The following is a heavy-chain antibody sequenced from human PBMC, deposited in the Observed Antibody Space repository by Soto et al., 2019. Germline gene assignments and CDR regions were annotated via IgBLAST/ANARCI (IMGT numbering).Heavy chain of an antibody. CDR3: ANVPTKYYYYYYMDV. V-gene: IGHV3-23*01. J-gene: IGHJ6*03. CDR2: TSGSGGST. Sequence: GGSLRLSCAASGFTFSSYAMSWVRQAPGKGLEWVSATSGSGGSTYYADSVKGRFTISRDNSKNTLYLQMNSLRAEDTAVYYCANVPTKYYYYYYMDVWGKGTTVTVSS. CDR1: GFTFSSYA. D-gene: IGHD2-8*01.